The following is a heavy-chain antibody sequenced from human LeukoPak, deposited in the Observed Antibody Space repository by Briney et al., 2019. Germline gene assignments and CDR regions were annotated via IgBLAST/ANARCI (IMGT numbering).Heavy chain of an antibody. J-gene: IGHJ4*02. CDR3: ARGLRRAARVFDY. Sequence: PSETLSLTCTVSGGSISSYYWSWIRQPPGKGLEWIGYIYYSGSTNYNPSLKSRVTISVDTSKNQFSLKLSSVTAADTAVYYCARGLRRAARVFDYWGQGTLVTVSS. CDR2: IYYSGST. D-gene: IGHD6-6*01. CDR1: GGSISSYY. V-gene: IGHV4-59*12.